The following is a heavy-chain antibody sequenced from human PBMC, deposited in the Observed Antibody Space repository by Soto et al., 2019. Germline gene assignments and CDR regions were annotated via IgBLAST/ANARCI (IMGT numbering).Heavy chain of an antibody. D-gene: IGHD1-26*01. CDR2: ISSNGGST. CDR1: GFTFSSYA. V-gene: IGHV3-64*01. Sequence: GGSLRLSCAASGFTFSSYAMHWVRQAPGKGLEYVSAISSNGGSTYYANSMKGRFTISRDNSKITLYLQMGSLRAEDMAVYYCARVIVGATSAFDIWGQGTMVTVSS. J-gene: IGHJ3*02. CDR3: ARVIVGATSAFDI.